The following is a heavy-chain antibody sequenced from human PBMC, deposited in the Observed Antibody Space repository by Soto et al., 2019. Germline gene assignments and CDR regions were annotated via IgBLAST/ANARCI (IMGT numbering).Heavy chain of an antibody. CDR2: IYHSGST. Sequence: PSETLSLTFAVSGGSISSSNWWSWVRQPPGKGLEWIGEIYHSGSTNYNPSLKSRVTISVDKSKNQFSLKLSSVTAADTAVYYCARDGGGTRARWNAFDIWGQGTMVTVSS. D-gene: IGHD1-1*01. J-gene: IGHJ3*02. V-gene: IGHV4-4*02. CDR3: ARDGGGTRARWNAFDI. CDR1: GGSISSSNW.